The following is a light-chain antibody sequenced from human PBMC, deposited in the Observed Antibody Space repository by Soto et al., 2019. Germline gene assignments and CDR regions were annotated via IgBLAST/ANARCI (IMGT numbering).Light chain of an antibody. CDR2: GAS. Sequence: EIVMTQSPATLSVSPGERATLSCRASQSVSSNLAWYQQKPGQAPRLLIYGASTRATGIPARFSGSGSGTDFTRTISSLQSEDFAVYYCQQYNNWPWTFGQGSEVEIK. V-gene: IGKV3-15*01. CDR1: QSVSSN. CDR3: QQYNNWPWT. J-gene: IGKJ1*01.